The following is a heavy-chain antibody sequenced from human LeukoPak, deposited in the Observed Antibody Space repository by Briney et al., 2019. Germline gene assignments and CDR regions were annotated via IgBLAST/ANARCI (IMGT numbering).Heavy chain of an antibody. V-gene: IGHV3-23*01. D-gene: IGHD3-3*01. CDR2: ISGSGGST. CDR3: ARVGYDFWGGFDY. J-gene: IGHJ4*02. Sequence: GGSLRLSCAASGFTFSSYAMSWVRQAPGKGLEWVSAISGSGGSTYYADSVKGRFTISRDNSKNTLYLQMGSLRAEDMAVYYCARVGYDFWGGFDYWGQGTLVTVSS. CDR1: GFTFSSYA.